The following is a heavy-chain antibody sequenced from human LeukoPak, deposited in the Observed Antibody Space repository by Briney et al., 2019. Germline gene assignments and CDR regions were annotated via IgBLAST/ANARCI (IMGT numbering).Heavy chain of an antibody. CDR1: GFALSHYS. V-gene: IGHV3-21*04. J-gene: IGHJ4*02. Sequence: GGSLRLSCAASGFALSHYSLTWVRQAPGKGLEWVSSISTTSAYIHYAESVKGRFTISRDNAKNSLYLQMNSLRAEDTALYYCAKDIRIAAAGTAFDYWGQGTLVTASS. CDR2: ISTTSAYI. D-gene: IGHD6-13*01. CDR3: AKDIRIAAAGTAFDY.